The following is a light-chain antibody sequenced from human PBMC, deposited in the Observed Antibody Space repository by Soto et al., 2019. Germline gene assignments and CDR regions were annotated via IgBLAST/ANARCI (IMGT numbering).Light chain of an antibody. CDR1: QVIDNY. V-gene: IGKV1-33*01. J-gene: IGKJ5*01. CDR3: QQYDDLPIT. CDR2: DAS. Sequence: EIQMTQSPSSLSASVGDRVTITCQASQVIDNYLNWYQQKPGKAPELLIYDASNLESGVPSRFSGSGSGTDFTFTISSLQPEDIATYYCQQYDDLPITFGQGTRLEIK.